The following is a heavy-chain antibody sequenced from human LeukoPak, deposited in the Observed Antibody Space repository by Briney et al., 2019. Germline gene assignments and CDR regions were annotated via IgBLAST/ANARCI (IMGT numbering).Heavy chain of an antibody. V-gene: IGHV3-23*01. CDR2: MIGSGSST. Sequence: PGGSLRLSCAASGFPFSNHAMSWVRQAPGKGLEWVSAMIGSGSSTYYADSVKGRFTISRDKSRNTAYLQMNSLRAEDTALYYCAVQFDYWGQGNMVIVSS. CDR1: GFPFSNHA. J-gene: IGHJ4*02. CDR3: AVQFDY.